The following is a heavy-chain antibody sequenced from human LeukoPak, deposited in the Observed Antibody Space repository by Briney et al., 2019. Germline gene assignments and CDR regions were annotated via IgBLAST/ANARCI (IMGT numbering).Heavy chain of an antibody. V-gene: IGHV3-7*01. Sequence: GGSLRLSCAASGFTFSSYYMSWVRQAPGKGLEWVANIKQDGSEKYYVDSVKGRFTISRDNAKNSLSLQMSSLRAEDTAVYYCATLGYCSSTSCSRAWFDYWGQGTLVTVSS. D-gene: IGHD2-2*01. CDR2: IKQDGSEK. J-gene: IGHJ5*01. CDR1: GFTFSSYY. CDR3: ATLGYCSSTSCSRAWFDY.